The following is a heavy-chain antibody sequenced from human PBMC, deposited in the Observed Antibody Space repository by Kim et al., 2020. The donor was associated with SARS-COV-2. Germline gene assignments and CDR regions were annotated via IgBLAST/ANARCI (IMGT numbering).Heavy chain of an antibody. V-gene: IGHV4-59*01. D-gene: IGHD3-10*01. J-gene: IGHJ6*02. CDR2: IYYSGST. CDR3: ARDSSHSGYGSGSYPGGYYYYGMDV. Sequence: SETLSLTCTVSGGSISSYYWSWIRQPPGKGLEWIGYIYYSGSTNYNPSLKSRVTISVDTSKNQFSPKLSSVTAADTAVYYCARDSSHSGYGSGSYPGGYYYYGMDVWGQGTTVTVSS. CDR1: GGSISSYY.